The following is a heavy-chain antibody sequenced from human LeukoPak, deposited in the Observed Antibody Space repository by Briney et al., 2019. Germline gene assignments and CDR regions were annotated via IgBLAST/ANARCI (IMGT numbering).Heavy chain of an antibody. CDR3: AREDYPNGEGCFDY. CDR1: GFSVSSMH. J-gene: IGHJ4*02. Sequence: GGSLRLSCAASGFSVSSMHMSWVRQAPGKGLEWVSLIHNGGTTYYADYVKGRFTISRDNSKNTLYLQMNSLRAEDTAVYYCAREDYPNGEGCFDYWGQRTLVTVSS. D-gene: IGHD3-10*01. CDR2: IHNGGTT. V-gene: IGHV3-53*01.